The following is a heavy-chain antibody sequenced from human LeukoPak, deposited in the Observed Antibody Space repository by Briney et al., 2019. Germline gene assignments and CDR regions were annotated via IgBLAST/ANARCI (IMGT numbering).Heavy chain of an antibody. CDR2: IYYSGST. CDR3: ARVRWLLNYYYYYYMDV. V-gene: IGHV4-30-4*07. Sequence: PSQTLSRTCAVSGGSISSGGYSWSWIRQPPGKGLEWIGYIYYSGSTYYNPSLKSRVTISVDTSKNQFSLKLSSVTAADTAVYYCARVRWLLNYYYYYYMDVWGKGTTVTISS. D-gene: IGHD5-24*01. J-gene: IGHJ6*03. CDR1: GGSISSGGYS.